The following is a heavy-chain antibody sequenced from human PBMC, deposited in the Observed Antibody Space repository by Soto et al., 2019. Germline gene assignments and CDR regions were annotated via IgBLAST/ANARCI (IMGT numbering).Heavy chain of an antibody. D-gene: IGHD2-8*01. V-gene: IGHV4-31*03. J-gene: IGHJ5*02. Sequence: SETLSLTCTVSGGSISSGGYYWSWIRQHPGKGLEWIGYIYYSGSTYYNPSLKSRVTISVDTSKNRFSLKLSSVTAADTAVYYCARASGYCTNGVCSGPPLWFDPWGQGTLVTVSS. CDR3: ARASGYCTNGVCSGPPLWFDP. CDR1: GGSISSGGYY. CDR2: IYYSGST.